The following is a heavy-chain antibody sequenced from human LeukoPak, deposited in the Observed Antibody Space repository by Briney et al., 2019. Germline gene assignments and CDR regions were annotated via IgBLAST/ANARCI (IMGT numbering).Heavy chain of an antibody. CDR3: SRNGLVDFDY. Sequence: GGSLRLSCTTSGFAFDDFAMSWVRQPAGKGLEWVGFIRRRAYGGAAEYAASVKGRFIISRDDSKGITYLQMNSLKTEDTAVYYCSRNGLVDFDYWGQGSRVIVSP. V-gene: IGHV3-49*04. CDR2: IRRRAYGGAA. J-gene: IGHJ4*02. CDR1: GFAFDDFA.